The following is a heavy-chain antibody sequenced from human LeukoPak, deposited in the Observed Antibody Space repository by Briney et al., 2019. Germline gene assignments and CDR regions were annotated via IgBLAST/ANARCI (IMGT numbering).Heavy chain of an antibody. Sequence: KTSETLSLTCTVSGGSISSGGYYWSWIRQPPGKGLEWIGYICHSGSTYYNPSLKSRVTISVDRSKNQFSLKLSSVTAADTAVYYCARGGPSAAGLLFGYWGQGTLVTVSS. CDR1: GGSISSGGYY. CDR2: ICHSGST. J-gene: IGHJ4*02. CDR3: ARGGPSAAGLLFGY. D-gene: IGHD6-13*01. V-gene: IGHV4-30-2*01.